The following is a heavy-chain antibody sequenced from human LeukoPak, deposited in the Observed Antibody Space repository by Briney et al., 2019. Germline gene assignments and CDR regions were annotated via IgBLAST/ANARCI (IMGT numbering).Heavy chain of an antibody. CDR2: INAVNGNT. CDR3: ARGPRAAADDY. J-gene: IGHJ4*02. V-gene: IGHV1-3*01. Sequence: ASVKVSCKASGYTFTSYAIHWVRQAPGQRLEWMGWINAVNGNTKYSPKFQGRVSLTRDTSATTAYMELSSLTSEDTAVYYCARGPRAAADDYWGQGTLVIVSS. D-gene: IGHD6-13*01. CDR1: GYTFTSYA.